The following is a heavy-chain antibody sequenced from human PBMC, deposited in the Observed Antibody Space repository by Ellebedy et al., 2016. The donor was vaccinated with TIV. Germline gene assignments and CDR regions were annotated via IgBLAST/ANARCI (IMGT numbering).Heavy chain of an antibody. V-gene: IGHV1-2*02. J-gene: IGHJ4*02. CDR3: ARVSSAWYNDY. Sequence: AASVKVSCKASGYTFTGYYMHWARQAPGQGLEWMGWINPNSSDTKYAQKFQGRVTLTRDRSISTAYMELSRLTSDDTAVYYCARVSSAWYNDYWGQGTLVTVSS. D-gene: IGHD6-19*01. CDR1: GYTFTGYY. CDR2: INPNSSDT.